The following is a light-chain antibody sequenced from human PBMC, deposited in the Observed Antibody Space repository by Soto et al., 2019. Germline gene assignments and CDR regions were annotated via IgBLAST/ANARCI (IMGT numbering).Light chain of an antibody. V-gene: IGKV1-12*01. CDR3: QQANTFPRT. Sequence: DIQMTQSPSFVSASVGDRVTITCRASQGIGSQLAWYQQKPGKAPKLLIHAASTLQRGVPSRFSGSGSGTDFTLTISSLQSEDFATYYCQQANTFPRTFGQGTKVEIE. CDR2: AAS. CDR1: QGIGSQ. J-gene: IGKJ1*01.